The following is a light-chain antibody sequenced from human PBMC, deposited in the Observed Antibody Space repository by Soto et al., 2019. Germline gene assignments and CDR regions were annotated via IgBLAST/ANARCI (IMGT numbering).Light chain of an antibody. CDR1: SSDVGGYNY. CDR3: SSYAGSNNPYV. Sequence: QSALTQPPSASGSPGQSVTISCTGTSSDVGGYNYGSWYQQHPGKAPKLMIYEVSKRPSGVPDRFSGSKSGNTASLTVSGLQAEDETDYYCSSYAGSNNPYVFGPGTKLTVL. CDR2: EVS. J-gene: IGLJ1*01. V-gene: IGLV2-8*01.